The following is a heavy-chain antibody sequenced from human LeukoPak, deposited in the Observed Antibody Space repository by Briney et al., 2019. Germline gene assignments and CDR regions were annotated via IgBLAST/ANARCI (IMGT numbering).Heavy chain of an antibody. Sequence: PGGSLRLSCAASGFTFTSYWMSWVRQAPGKGLAWVANINQDGSEKYYVDSVKGRFTISRDNARNSLHLQMNSLRAQDTAVYYCLRDSSTAAARGPGAPVTVSS. D-gene: IGHD3-10*01. CDR1: GFTFTSYW. CDR2: INQDGSEK. CDR3: LRDSSTAAA. V-gene: IGHV3-7*01. J-gene: IGHJ4*02.